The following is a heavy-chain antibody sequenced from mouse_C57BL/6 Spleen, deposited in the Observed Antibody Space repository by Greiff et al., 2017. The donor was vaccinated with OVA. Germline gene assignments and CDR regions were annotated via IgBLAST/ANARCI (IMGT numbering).Heavy chain of an antibody. Sequence: VQLQQSGPGLVAPSQSLSITCTVSGFSLTSYGVDWVRQSPGKGLEWLGVIWGVGSTNYNSALKSRLSISKDNSKSQVFLKMNSLQTDDTAMYYCARLNWEGAMDYWGQGTSVTVST. CDR1: GFSLTSYG. CDR2: IWGVGST. D-gene: IGHD4-1*01. J-gene: IGHJ4*01. CDR3: ARLNWEGAMDY. V-gene: IGHV2-6*01.